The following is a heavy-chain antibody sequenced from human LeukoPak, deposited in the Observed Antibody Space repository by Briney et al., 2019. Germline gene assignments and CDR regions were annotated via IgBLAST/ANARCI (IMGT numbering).Heavy chain of an antibody. CDR2: ISSGSSAI. CDR3: ARGHTAVTRHFDF. Sequence: GGSLRLSCAASGFTFSSYAMSWVRQAPGKGLEWVSIISSGSSAIFSADALKGRFTISRDDAKNLLYLDMNSLRAEDTAVYYCARGHTAVTRHFDFWGQGTLVTVSS. D-gene: IGHD4-17*01. J-gene: IGHJ4*02. CDR1: GFTFSSYA. V-gene: IGHV3-21*01.